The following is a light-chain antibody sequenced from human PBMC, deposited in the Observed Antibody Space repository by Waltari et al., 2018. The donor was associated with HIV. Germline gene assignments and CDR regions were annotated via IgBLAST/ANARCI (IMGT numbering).Light chain of an antibody. J-gene: IGLJ2*01. CDR2: EVT. CDR3: SSYGDNGRVL. V-gene: IGLV2-8*01. CDR1: SSDMGAYDF. Sequence: QSALTQPPSASGSLGQSVTISCTASSSDMGAYDFVSWFQQHPHNAPKLLLYEVTKLPSGFPDRFARPRSDNTAFRGVACLQPDDTAAYFCSSYGDNGRVLFGGGTNVTVL.